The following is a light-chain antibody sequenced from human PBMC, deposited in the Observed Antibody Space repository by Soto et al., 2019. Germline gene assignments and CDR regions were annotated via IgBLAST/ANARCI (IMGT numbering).Light chain of an antibody. CDR3: QQYNNWPRT. Sequence: EIVMTQSPATLSVSPVERATLSCRASQIVRSNLAWYQQKPGQAPRLLIYTASTRATGIPARFSGSGSGTEFTLTISSLQSEDFAIYYCQQYNNWPRTFGQGTKV. CDR2: TAS. CDR1: QIVRSN. V-gene: IGKV3-15*01. J-gene: IGKJ1*01.